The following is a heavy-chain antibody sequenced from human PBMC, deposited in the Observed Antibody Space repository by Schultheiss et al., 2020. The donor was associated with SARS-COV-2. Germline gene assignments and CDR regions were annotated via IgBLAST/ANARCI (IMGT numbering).Heavy chain of an antibody. CDR2: ISSDGSGT. D-gene: IGHD3-3*01. Sequence: GGSLRLSCTASGFTFGDYAMSWVRQAPGKGLVWVSRISSDGSGTTYADSVKGRFTISRDNAKNTLYLQMNSLRAEDTAVYYCARDRDYDFWSGSQRRYYYYYGMDVWGQGTTVTVSS. V-gene: IGHV3-74*01. CDR1: GFTFGDYA. J-gene: IGHJ6*02. CDR3: ARDRDYDFWSGSQRRYYYYYGMDV.